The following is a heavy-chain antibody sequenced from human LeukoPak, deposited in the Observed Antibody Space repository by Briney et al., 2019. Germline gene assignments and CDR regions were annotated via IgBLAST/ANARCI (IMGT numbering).Heavy chain of an antibody. CDR3: ASRVSSTSCYAGGDCDYYYGMDV. D-gene: IGHD2-2*01. J-gene: IGHJ6*02. CDR2: ISAYNGNT. V-gene: IGHV1-18*01. CDR1: GYTFTSYG. Sequence: ASVKVSCKASGYTFTSYGISWVRQAPGQGLEWMGWISAYNGNTNYAQKLQGRVTMTTDTSTSTAYMELRSLRSDDTAVYYCASRVSSTSCYAGGDCDYYYGMDVWGQGTTVTVSS.